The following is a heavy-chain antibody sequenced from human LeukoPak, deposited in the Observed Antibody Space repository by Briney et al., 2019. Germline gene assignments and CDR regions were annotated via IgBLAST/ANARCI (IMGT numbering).Heavy chain of an antibody. Sequence: PSETLSLTCTVSGGSISSSSYDWGWIRQPPGKGLEWIGSIYYSGSTYYNPSLKSRVTISVDTSKNQFSLKLSSVTAADTAVYYCARAFVVVVAATGPAPDYYYGIDVWGQGTTVTVSS. CDR2: IYYSGST. J-gene: IGHJ6*02. CDR1: GGSISSSSYD. V-gene: IGHV4-39*01. D-gene: IGHD2-15*01. CDR3: ARAFVVVVAATGPAPDYYYGIDV.